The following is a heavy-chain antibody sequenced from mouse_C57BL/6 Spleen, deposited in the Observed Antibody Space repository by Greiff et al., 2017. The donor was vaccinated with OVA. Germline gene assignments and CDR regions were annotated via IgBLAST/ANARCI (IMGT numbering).Heavy chain of an antibody. Sequence: VQLQQSGPELVKPGASVKIPCKASGYTFTDYNMDWVKQSHGKSLEWIGDINPNNGGTIYNQKFKGKATLTVDKSSSTAYMELRSLTSEDTAVYYCARYDGYSDWYFDVWGTGTTVTVSS. V-gene: IGHV1-18*01. D-gene: IGHD2-3*01. CDR1: GYTFTDYN. CDR2: INPNNGGT. J-gene: IGHJ1*03. CDR3: ARYDGYSDWYFDV.